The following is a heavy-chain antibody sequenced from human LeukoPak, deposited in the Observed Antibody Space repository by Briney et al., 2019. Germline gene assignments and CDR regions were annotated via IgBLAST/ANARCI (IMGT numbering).Heavy chain of an antibody. J-gene: IGHJ5*02. V-gene: IGHV1-69*05. CDR2: IIPIFGTA. D-gene: IGHD4/OR15-4a*01. Sequence: SVKVSCKASGGTFSSYAISWVRQAPAQGLEWMGGIIPIFGTANYAQKFQGRVTITTDESTSTAYMELSSLRSEDTAVYYCARDAPNGYNWFDPWGQGTLVTVSS. CDR3: ARDAPNGYNWFDP. CDR1: GGTFSSYA.